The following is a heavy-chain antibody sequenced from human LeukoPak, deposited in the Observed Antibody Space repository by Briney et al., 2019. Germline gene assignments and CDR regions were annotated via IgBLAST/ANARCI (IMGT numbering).Heavy chain of an antibody. Sequence: ASVKVACKASGYTFTGYYMSWMRQAPGQELEWMGWINPNSGGTNYAQKFQGRVTITRNTSISTAYMELSSLRSEDTAVYYCARVGYRTDLTYYGDFFYYYYYMDVWGKGTTVTVSS. J-gene: IGHJ6*03. CDR1: GYTFTGYY. CDR3: ARVGYRTDLTYYGDFFYYYYYMDV. V-gene: IGHV1-2*02. D-gene: IGHD4-17*01. CDR2: INPNSGGT.